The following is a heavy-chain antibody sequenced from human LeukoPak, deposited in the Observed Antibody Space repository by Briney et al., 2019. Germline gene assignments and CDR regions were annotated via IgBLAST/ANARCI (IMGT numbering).Heavy chain of an antibody. D-gene: IGHD3-9*01. V-gene: IGHV4-39*01. CDR1: RGSISSSSYY. CDR3: ARHPLFPDYDILTGYSY. J-gene: IGHJ4*02. CDR2: IYYSGST. Sequence: PSETLSLTCTVSRGSISSSSYYWRWLRQPPRKGLAGIGCIYYSGSTYSNPSLKSRFTISVDTSTNQFSLKLSSVTAADTAVYYCARHPLFPDYDILTGYSYWGEGTLVTVSS.